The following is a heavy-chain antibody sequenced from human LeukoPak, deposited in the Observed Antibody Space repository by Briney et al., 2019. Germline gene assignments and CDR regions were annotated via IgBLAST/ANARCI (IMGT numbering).Heavy chain of an antibody. J-gene: IGHJ5*02. CDR2: IYTSGST. CDR3: ARVAGYLPTRWFDP. Sequence: TLFLTRTVSGCSLSSGSLFWGWIPQPPREGPGLVGRIYTSGSTNYHPSLKSRVTISVDTSQNQFFLLLTSVTAADTAVYYCARVAGYLPTRWFDPWGQGTHVTVSS. V-gene: IGHV4-61*02. D-gene: IGHD6-25*01. CDR1: GCSLSSGSLF.